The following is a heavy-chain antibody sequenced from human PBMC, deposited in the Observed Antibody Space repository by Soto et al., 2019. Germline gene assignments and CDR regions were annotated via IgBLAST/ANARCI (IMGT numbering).Heavy chain of an antibody. V-gene: IGHV5-51*01. J-gene: IGHJ6*03. CDR1: GYSFTSYW. Sequence: PGESLKISCKGSGYSFTSYWIGWVRQMPGKGLEWMGIIYPGDSETRYSPSFQGQVTISADKSISTAYLQWSSLKASDTAMYYCARAAGSSPFLDYYYYYMDVWGKGTTVTVSS. CDR3: ARAAGSSPFLDYYYYYMDV. CDR2: IYPGDSET. D-gene: IGHD2-15*01.